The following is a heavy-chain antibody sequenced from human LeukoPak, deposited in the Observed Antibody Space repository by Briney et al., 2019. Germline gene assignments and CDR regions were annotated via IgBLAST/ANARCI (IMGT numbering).Heavy chain of an antibody. D-gene: IGHD1-1*01. CDR3: ARELAQWGGLQPNWFDP. CDR1: GFTFSSYS. CDR2: ISSSSSYI. Sequence: PGGSLRLSCAASGFTFSSYSMNWVRQAPGKGLEWVSSISSSSSYIYYADSVKGRFTISRDNAKNSLYLQMNSLRAEDTAVYYCARELAQWGGLQPNWFDPWGQGTLVTVSS. V-gene: IGHV3-21*01. J-gene: IGHJ5*02.